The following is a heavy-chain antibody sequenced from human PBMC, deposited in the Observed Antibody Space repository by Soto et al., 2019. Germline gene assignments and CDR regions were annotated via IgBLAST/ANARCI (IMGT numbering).Heavy chain of an antibody. Sequence: QVQLQQWGAGLLKPSETLSLTCAVYGGSFSGYYWSWIRQPPGKGLEWIGEINHSGSTNYNPSLKSRVTISVDTSKNQFSLKLSSVTAADTAVYYCARGRGIVVVTAFPYYFDYWGQGTLVTVSS. D-gene: IGHD3-22*01. CDR2: INHSGST. V-gene: IGHV4-34*01. CDR3: ARGRGIVVVTAFPYYFDY. J-gene: IGHJ4*02. CDR1: GGSFSGYY.